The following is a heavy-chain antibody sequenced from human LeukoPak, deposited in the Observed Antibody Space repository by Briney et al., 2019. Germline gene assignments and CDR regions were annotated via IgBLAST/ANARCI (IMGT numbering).Heavy chain of an antibody. CDR3: ARDNNGSGSYYT. D-gene: IGHD3-10*01. V-gene: IGHV4-38-2*02. CDR1: SYSINSGYY. J-gene: IGHJ5*02. Sequence: PSETPSLTCTVSSYSINSGYYWGWIRQPPGKGLEWIGSIYHSGSTYYNPSLKSRVTISVDTSKNQFSLKLSSVTAADTAVYYCARDNNGSGSYYTWGQGTLVTVSS. CDR2: IYHSGST.